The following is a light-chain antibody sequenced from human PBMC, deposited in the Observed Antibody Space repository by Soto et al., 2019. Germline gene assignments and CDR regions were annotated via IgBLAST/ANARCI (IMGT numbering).Light chain of an antibody. Sequence: QSALTQPASVSGSPGQSIAISCTGTSSDVGGYNYVSWYQQYPGKAPILIIFDVTNRPSGVSDRFSGSKSGSTASLTISGLQADDEADYYCTSFAGSGTYVVGTGTKLTVL. V-gene: IGLV2-14*01. CDR1: SSDVGGYNY. CDR2: DVT. J-gene: IGLJ1*01. CDR3: TSFAGSGTYV.